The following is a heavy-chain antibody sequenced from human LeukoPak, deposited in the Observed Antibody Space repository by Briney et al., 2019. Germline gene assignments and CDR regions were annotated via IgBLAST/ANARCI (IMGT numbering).Heavy chain of an antibody. Sequence: SETLSLTCSVSGGSISSYGYYWAWIRQPPGKRPEWIGSIFYSGSTHYNPSLQSRITISADTSKGQFSLKLSSVTAADTAVYYCARQGVGPTDFWGQGSLVTVSS. CDR3: ARQGVGPTDF. V-gene: IGHV4-39*01. J-gene: IGHJ4*02. CDR1: GGSISSYGYY. CDR2: IFYSGST. D-gene: IGHD3-3*01.